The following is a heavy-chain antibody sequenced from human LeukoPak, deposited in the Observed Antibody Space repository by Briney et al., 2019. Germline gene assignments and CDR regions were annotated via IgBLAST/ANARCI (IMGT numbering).Heavy chain of an antibody. CDR2: IIPIFGTA. V-gene: IGHV1-69*05. CDR1: GGTFSSYA. CDR3: ATGPLLRPNHQPS. J-gene: IGHJ4*02. Sequence: SVKVSCKASGGTFSSYAISWVRQAPGQGLEWMGGIIPIFGTANYAQKFQGRVTITTDESTSTAYMELSSLRSEDTAVYYCATGPLLRPNHQPSWGQGTLVTVSS. D-gene: IGHD3-16*01.